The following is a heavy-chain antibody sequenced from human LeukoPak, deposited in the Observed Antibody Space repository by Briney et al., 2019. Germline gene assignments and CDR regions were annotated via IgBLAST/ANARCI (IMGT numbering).Heavy chain of an antibody. D-gene: IGHD3-22*01. Sequence: GGSLRLSCAASGFTFSSYAMSWVRQAPGKGLEWVSAISGSGGSTYYADSVKGRFTISRDNAKNSLYLQMNSLRDEDTAVYYCARAPPNNYDSSGYYSPNDYWGQGTLVTVSS. J-gene: IGHJ4*02. CDR2: ISGSGGST. CDR3: ARAPPNNYDSSGYYSPNDY. CDR1: GFTFSSYA. V-gene: IGHV3-23*01.